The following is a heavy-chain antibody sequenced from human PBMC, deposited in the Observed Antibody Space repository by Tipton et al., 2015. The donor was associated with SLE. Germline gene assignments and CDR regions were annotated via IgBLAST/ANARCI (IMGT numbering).Heavy chain of an antibody. CDR2: INHSGST. Sequence: TLSLTCAVYAGSFGGYYWSWIRQSPGKGLEWIGEINHSGSTNYNPSLKSRVTILVDTSKNQFSLKLSSVTAADTAVYYCARAGQQLVVRGAFDIWGQGTMVTVSS. J-gene: IGHJ3*02. CDR3: ARAGQQLVVRGAFDI. D-gene: IGHD6-13*01. V-gene: IGHV4-34*01. CDR1: AGSFGGYY.